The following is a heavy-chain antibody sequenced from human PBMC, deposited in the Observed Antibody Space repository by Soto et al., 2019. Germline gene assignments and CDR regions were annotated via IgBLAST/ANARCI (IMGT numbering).Heavy chain of an antibody. CDR3: ANFAWGYSGFDSSGYYPDAFDI. V-gene: IGHV3-23*01. CDR2: ISGSGGST. D-gene: IGHD3-22*01. CDR1: GFTFSSYA. J-gene: IGHJ3*02. Sequence: GGSLRLSCAASGFTFSSYAMSWVRQAPGKGLEWVSAISGSGGSTYYADSVKGRFTISRDNSKNTLYLQMNSLRAEDTAVYYCANFAWGYSGFDSSGYYPDAFDIWGQGTMVTVSS.